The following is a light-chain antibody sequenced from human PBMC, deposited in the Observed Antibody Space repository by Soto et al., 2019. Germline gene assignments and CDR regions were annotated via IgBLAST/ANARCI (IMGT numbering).Light chain of an antibody. Sequence: TVVTQEPSFSVSPGGTVTHTCGLSSGSVSTSYYPSWYQQTPGQAPRTLIYSTNTRSSGVPDRFSGSILGNKAALTITGAQADDESDYYCVLYMGSGISVFGGGTKLTVL. J-gene: IGLJ2*01. V-gene: IGLV8-61*01. CDR2: STN. CDR3: VLYMGSGISV. CDR1: SGSVSTSYY.